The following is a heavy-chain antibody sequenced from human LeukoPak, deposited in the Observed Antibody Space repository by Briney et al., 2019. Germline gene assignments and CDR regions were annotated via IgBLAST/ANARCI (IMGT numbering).Heavy chain of an antibody. CDR1: AGSISSSNYY. CDR2: IYYSGRT. CDR3: ARQYVDILTGYHRGELYWYFDL. V-gene: IGHV4-39*01. D-gene: IGHD3-9*01. J-gene: IGHJ2*01. Sequence: SETLSLTCTVSAGSISSSNYYWGWIRQPPGKGLEWIGSIYYSGRTYYNPSLKSRVTISVDTSKNQFSLKLSSVTAADTAVYYCARQYVDILTGYHRGELYWYFDLWGRGTLVTVSS.